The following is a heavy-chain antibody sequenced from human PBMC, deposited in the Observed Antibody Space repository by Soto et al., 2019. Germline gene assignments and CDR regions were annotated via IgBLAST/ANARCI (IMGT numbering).Heavy chain of an antibody. V-gene: IGHV1-3*01. CDR3: ARGADCSSTSCYGLFDY. J-gene: IGHJ4*02. CDR2: INAGNGNT. Sequence: VQLVQSGAEVKKPGASVKVSCKASGYTFTSYAMHWVRQAPGQRLEWMGWINAGNGNTKYSQKFQGRVTITRDTSASTAYMELSSLRSEDTAVYYCARGADCSSTSCYGLFDYWGQGTLVTVSS. CDR1: GYTFTSYA. D-gene: IGHD2-2*01.